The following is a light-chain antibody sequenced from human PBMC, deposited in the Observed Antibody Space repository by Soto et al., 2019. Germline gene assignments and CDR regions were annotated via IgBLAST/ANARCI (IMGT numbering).Light chain of an antibody. J-gene: IGKJ5*01. CDR2: GAS. CDR1: QSVSSSY. Sequence: DIVLAQSPGTLSLSPGERATLSCRASQSVSSSYLAWYQQKPGQAPRLLIYGASSRATGIQDRFSGSGSGTDFTLTISRLEPEDFAVYYCQQYGSSPAITFGQGTRLEI. CDR3: QQYGSSPAIT. V-gene: IGKV3-20*01.